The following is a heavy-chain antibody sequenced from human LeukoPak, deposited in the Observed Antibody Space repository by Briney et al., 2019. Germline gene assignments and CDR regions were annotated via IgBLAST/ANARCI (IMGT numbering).Heavy chain of an antibody. CDR2: IKQDGSEK. Sequence: GGSLRFSCAASGFTFSSYWMSWVRQAPGKGLEWVANIKQDGSEKYYVDSVKGRFTISRDNAKNSLYLQMNSLRAEDTAVYYCASIMYYDFWSGYYTPPEYNWFDPWGQGTLVTVSS. J-gene: IGHJ5*02. CDR1: GFTFSSYW. V-gene: IGHV3-7*01. D-gene: IGHD3-3*01. CDR3: ASIMYYDFWSGYYTPPEYNWFDP.